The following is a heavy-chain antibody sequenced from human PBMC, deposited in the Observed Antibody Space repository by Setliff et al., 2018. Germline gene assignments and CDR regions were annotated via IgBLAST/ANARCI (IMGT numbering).Heavy chain of an antibody. CDR1: GYTFTRNG. CDR2: ISVYNGNT. V-gene: IGHV1-18*01. D-gene: IGHD3-22*01. CDR3: XXSVDYYDRSGYPYAMDV. J-gene: IGHJ6*02. Sequence: ASVKVSCKASGYTFTRNGINWVRQAPGQGLEWMGWISVYNGNTHNAQKFQGRVTMTTXXXTTTAYXXXXXXXXXXXXXXXXXXSVDYYDRSGYPYAMDVWGQGTTVTVSS.